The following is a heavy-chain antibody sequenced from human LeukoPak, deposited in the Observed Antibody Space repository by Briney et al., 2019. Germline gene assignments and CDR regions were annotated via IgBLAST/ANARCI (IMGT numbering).Heavy chain of an antibody. CDR2: INPNSGGT. J-gene: IGHJ4*02. V-gene: IGHV1-2*02. CDR3: ARALTIFGVVDY. CDR1: GYTFTGYY. D-gene: IGHD3-3*01. Sequence: ASVKVSRKASGYTFTGYYMHWVRQAPGQGLEWMGWINPNSGGTNYAQKFQGRVTMTRDTSISTAYMELSRLRSDDTAVYYCARALTIFGVVDYWGQGTLVTVSS.